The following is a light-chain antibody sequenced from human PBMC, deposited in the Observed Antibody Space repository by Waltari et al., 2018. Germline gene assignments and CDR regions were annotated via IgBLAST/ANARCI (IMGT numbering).Light chain of an antibody. V-gene: IGLV2-23*01. CDR1: SSDVGSYNL. CDR3: CSYAVGAIYV. J-gene: IGLJ1*01. CDR2: EGS. Sequence: QSALTQPASVSGSPGQSITLSCTGTSSDVGSYNLVSCYQQHPGKAPKLLIYEGSNRPSGISHRFSGSKSGNTASLTISGLQAEDEADYYCCSYAVGAIYVFGTGTKVTVL.